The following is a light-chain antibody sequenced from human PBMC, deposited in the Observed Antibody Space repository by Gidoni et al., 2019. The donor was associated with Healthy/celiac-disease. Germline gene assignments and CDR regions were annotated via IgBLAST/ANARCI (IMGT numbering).Light chain of an antibody. CDR2: DAS. Sequence: EIVLTQSPATLSSSPGERATLSCRASQSVSSYLAWYQQKPGQAPRLLIYDASNRATGIPARFSGSGSGTDFTLTISSLEPEDFAVYYCQQRSNWPITFXXXTRLEIK. CDR3: QQRSNWPIT. CDR1: QSVSSY. V-gene: IGKV3-11*01. J-gene: IGKJ5*01.